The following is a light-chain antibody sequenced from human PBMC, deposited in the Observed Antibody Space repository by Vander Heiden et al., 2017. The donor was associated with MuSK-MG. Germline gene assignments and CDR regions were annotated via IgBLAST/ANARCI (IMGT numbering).Light chain of an antibody. J-gene: IGLJ1*01. CDR3: CSYAGTPRV. V-gene: IGLV2-23*02. Sequence: QSALTHPASLSGSPGQSLSISCPVTSSDVGSDNLDSWYQQQPGKAHKRMSYEVSKRPSGVSNRCAGSKSGNTASRTSSGLQAEDEADYYCCSYAGTPRVFGTGTKVTVL. CDR2: EVS. CDR1: SSDVGSDNL.